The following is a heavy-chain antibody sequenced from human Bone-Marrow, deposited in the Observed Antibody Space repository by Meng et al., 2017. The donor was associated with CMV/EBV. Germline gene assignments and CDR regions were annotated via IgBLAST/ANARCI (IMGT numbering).Heavy chain of an antibody. CDR2: IYSGGDS. CDR1: GFSVSNNY. V-gene: IGHV3-66*02. CDR3: ARGYWRNGYPN. D-gene: IGHD2-15*01. Sequence: ESLWRTCAPSGFSVSNNYMGWVRQAPGKGLEWVSDIYSGGDSYYADSVEGRFTISRDNSNNTLYLQMSRLRPDDTAVYYCARGYWRNGYPNWGQGTLVTVSS. J-gene: IGHJ4*02.